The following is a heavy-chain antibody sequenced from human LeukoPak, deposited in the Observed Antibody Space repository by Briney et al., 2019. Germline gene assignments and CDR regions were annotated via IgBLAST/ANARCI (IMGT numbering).Heavy chain of an antibody. CDR2: INPNNGNT. V-gene: IGHV1-18*01. J-gene: IGHJ3*02. CDR1: GYTFTSYG. D-gene: IGHD3-22*01. Sequence: GASVKVSCKASGYTFTSYGIRWVRQAPGQGLEWMGWINPNNGNTNYAQKLQGRVTMTTDTSTSTAYMELRSLRSDDTAVYYCARDPNWVTYYYDSSRAFDIWGQGTMVTVSS. CDR3: ARDPNWVTYYYDSSRAFDI.